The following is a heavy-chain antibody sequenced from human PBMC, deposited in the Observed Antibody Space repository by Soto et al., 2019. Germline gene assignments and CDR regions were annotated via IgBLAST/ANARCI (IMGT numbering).Heavy chain of an antibody. CDR1: GFTVSSNY. J-gene: IGHJ6*03. CDR3: AKVGCSGGSCYSVAYYMDV. V-gene: IGHV3-66*01. CDR2: IYSGGST. Sequence: PGGSLRLSCAASGFTVSSNYMSWVRQAPGKGLEWVSVIYSGGSTYYADSVKGRFTISRDNSKNTLYLQMNSLRAEDTAVYYCAKVGCSGGSCYSVAYYMDVWGKGTTVTVSS. D-gene: IGHD2-15*01.